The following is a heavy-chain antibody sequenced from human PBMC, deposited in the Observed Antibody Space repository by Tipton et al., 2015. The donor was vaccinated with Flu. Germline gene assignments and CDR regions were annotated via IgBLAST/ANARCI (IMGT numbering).Heavy chain of an antibody. V-gene: IGHV4-38-2*01. CDR3: ARRDYTNYVSDPKSWFDP. Sequence: TLSLTCAVSGDSISSDYYWAWIRQFPGKGLEWIGTVSRSGSTIYSPSLKSRVTISIDRSKNQFSLNLKPVTAADMAVYYCARRDYTNYVSDPKSWFDPWGKGTLVAVSS. CDR1: GDSISSDYY. CDR2: VSRSGST. J-gene: IGHJ5*02. D-gene: IGHD4-11*01.